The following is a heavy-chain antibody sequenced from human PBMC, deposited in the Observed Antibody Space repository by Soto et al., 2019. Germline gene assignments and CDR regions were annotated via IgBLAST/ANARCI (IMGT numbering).Heavy chain of an antibody. J-gene: IGHJ5*02. Sequence: SQTLSLTCDISGDSVSSNSAAWNWIRQSPSRGLEWLGRTYYRSKWYNDYAVSVRGRITINPDTSKNQFSLQLKSVTPDDTAVYYCARGRAAGTGDWLDPWGKGTQATVSS. CDR2: TYYRSKWYN. CDR1: GDSVSSNSAA. CDR3: ARGRAAGTGDWLDP. V-gene: IGHV6-1*01. D-gene: IGHD6-13*01.